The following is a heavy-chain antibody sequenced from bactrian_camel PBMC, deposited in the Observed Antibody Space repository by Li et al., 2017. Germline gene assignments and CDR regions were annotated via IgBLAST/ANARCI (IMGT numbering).Heavy chain of an antibody. CDR3: AAPDCSAGYCYCGMKIRPDFAY. V-gene: IGHV3S57*01. J-gene: IGHJ6*01. CDR1: AYTYSSYC. D-gene: IGHD2*01. Sequence: HVQLVESGGGSVRAGGSLRLSCAASAYTYSSYCMAWFRQAPGKEREGVAAIDSDGSTTYADSVKGRFTISQDNAENTLYLQMNSLKPEDTAVYYCAAPDCSAGYCYCGMKIRPDFAYWGQGTQVTVS. CDR2: IDSDGST.